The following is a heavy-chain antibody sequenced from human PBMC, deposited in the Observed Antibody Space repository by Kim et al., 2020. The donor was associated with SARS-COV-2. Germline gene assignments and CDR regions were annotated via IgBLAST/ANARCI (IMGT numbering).Heavy chain of an antibody. Sequence: GGSLRLSCAASGFTFSSYSMNWVHQAPGKGLEWVSSISSSSSYIYYADSVKGRFTISRDNAKNSLYLQMNSLRAEDTAVYYCARVPPSPYYYGSGSYWGAFDIWGQGTMVTVSS. V-gene: IGHV3-21*01. D-gene: IGHD3-10*01. CDR2: ISSSSSYI. CDR1: GFTFSSYS. J-gene: IGHJ3*02. CDR3: ARVPPSPYYYGSGSYWGAFDI.